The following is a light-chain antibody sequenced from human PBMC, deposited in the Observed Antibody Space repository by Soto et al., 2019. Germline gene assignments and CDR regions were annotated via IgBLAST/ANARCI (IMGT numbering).Light chain of an antibody. CDR1: QSVSSSY. J-gene: IGKJ4*01. Sequence: EIVLTQSPGTLSLSPGERATLSCRASQSVSSSYSAWYQQKPGQAPRLLIYGASSRATGIPDRFSGSGSGTDSTLTISRLEPEDFAVYYCQQYGRSPSTFGGGTKVDIK. CDR2: GAS. CDR3: QQYGRSPST. V-gene: IGKV3-20*01.